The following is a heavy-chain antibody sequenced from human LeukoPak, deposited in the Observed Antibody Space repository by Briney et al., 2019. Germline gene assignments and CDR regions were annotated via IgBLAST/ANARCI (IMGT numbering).Heavy chain of an antibody. J-gene: IGHJ4*02. CDR3: TKAPLRSCTGAFCYPFDY. V-gene: IGHV3-74*01. CDR2: INSDGSST. CDR1: GFTFSSYW. D-gene: IGHD2-8*02. Sequence: GGSLRLSCAASGFTFSSYWMYWVRQAPGKGLVWVSRINSDGSSTSYADSVKGRFTISRDNSRNTLYLQMNSLRVEDTAVYYCTKAPLRSCTGAFCYPFDYWGQGTLVTVSS.